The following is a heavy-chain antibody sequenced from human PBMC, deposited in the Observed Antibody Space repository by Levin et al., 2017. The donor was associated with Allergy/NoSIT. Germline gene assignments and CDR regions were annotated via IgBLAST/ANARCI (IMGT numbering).Heavy chain of an antibody. D-gene: IGHD2-21*02. V-gene: IGHV3-21*01. CDR1: GFSFSDYS. CDR3: ARSTCGGDCREFDY. Sequence: GESLKISCAASGFSFSDYSMNWVRQAPGKGLEWVSSITRSSSYKYHADSVKGRFTIYRDNAKNSLYLQMNSVRAEDTAVYYCARSTCGGDCREFDYWGQGTLVTVSS. J-gene: IGHJ4*02. CDR2: ITRSSSYK.